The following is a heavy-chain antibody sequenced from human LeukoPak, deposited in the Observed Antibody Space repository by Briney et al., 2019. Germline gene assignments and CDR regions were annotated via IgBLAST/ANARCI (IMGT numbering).Heavy chain of an antibody. Sequence: PGRSLRLSCAASGFTFSSYAMHWVRQAPGKGLEWVAVISYDGSNKYYADSVKGRFTISRDNSKNTLYLQMNSLRAEDTAVYSCAKGSGSGWYGWFAPWGQGTLVTVSS. CDR1: GFTFSSYA. V-gene: IGHV3-30*07. D-gene: IGHD6-19*01. CDR2: ISYDGSNK. CDR3: AKGSGSGWYGWFAP. J-gene: IGHJ5*02.